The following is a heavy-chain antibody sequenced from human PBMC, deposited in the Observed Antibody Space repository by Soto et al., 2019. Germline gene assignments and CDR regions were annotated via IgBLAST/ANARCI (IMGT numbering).Heavy chain of an antibody. CDR2: ITGSGVGM. J-gene: IGHJ5*02. CDR3: AKTYSPKTHSNGWYGRFAP. CDR1: GFTFRDFA. Sequence: EVQLLESGGVLVQPGESLRLSCAATGFTFRDFAMTWVRQAPGKGLEWVSTITGSGVGMHYADSVKGRFTISRDNSKKPSYLQINSLRAEGTALDQWAKTYSPKTHSNGWYGRFAPLGQGTLVTVSS. V-gene: IGHV3-23*01. D-gene: IGHD6-19*01.